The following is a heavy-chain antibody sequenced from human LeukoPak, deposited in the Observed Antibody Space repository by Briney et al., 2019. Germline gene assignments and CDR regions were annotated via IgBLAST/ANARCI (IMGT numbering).Heavy chain of an antibody. J-gene: IGHJ4*02. CDR2: IKPDGGDK. CDR3: ARDKKASGYD. V-gene: IGHV3-7*01. Sequence: PGGSLRLSCVGSGITFSDHCLTWVRKAPGKGLEWVASIKPDGGDKYYVDSVKGRFTVSRDNAKNSVYLQMSSLRAEDTAVYYCARDKKASGYDWGQGTLVTVSS. CDR1: GITFSDHC. D-gene: IGHD5-12*01.